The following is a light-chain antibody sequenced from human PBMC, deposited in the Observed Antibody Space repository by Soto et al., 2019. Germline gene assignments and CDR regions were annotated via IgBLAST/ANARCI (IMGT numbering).Light chain of an antibody. CDR2: GAS. CDR1: QSVSIY. CDR3: QHRGKWPRT. Sequence: EIVLTQSPATLSLSPGERATLSCRASQSVSIYLAWYQQKPGQAPRLLIYGASNRATDIPARFSGSGSGTDFTLIISSLEPEDFAVYYCQHRGKWPRTFGQGTKLEI. V-gene: IGKV3-11*01. J-gene: IGKJ2*01.